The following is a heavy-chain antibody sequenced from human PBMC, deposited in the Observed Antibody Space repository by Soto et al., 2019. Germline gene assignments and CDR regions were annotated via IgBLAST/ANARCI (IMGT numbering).Heavy chain of an antibody. CDR1: GGCFSGYY. Sequence: SQTLSLTCAVYGGCFSGYYWSWIRQPPGKGLEWIGEINHSGSTNYNPSLKSRVTISVDTSKNQFSLKLSSVTAADTAVYYCARDGDYGNYYDYWGQGTLVTVSS. V-gene: IGHV4-34*01. CDR2: INHSGST. J-gene: IGHJ4*02. D-gene: IGHD4-17*01. CDR3: ARDGDYGNYYDY.